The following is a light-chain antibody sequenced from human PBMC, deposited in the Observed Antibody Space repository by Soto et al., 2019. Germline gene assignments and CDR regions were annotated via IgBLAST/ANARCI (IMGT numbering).Light chain of an antibody. CDR3: SSYAGSSNV. V-gene: IGLV2-8*01. CDR1: SSDVGGYNY. Sequence: QSVLTQPHSESGSPGQSVAISCTGTSSDVGGYNYVSWYQQHPGKAPKLMIYEVNKRPSGVPDRFSGSKSGNTASLTVSGLQAEDEADYYFSSYAGSSNVFGTGTKVTVL. J-gene: IGLJ1*01. CDR2: EVN.